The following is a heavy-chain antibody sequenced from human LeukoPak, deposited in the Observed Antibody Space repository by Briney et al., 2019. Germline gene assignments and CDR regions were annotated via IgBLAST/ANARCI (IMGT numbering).Heavy chain of an antibody. D-gene: IGHD3-9*01. CDR2: IWNDGSNK. J-gene: IGHJ4*02. V-gene: IGHV3-33*01. CDR3: ARDRARELRYFDWFNY. Sequence: GGSMRLSCAASGFTFSSYGMHWVRQAPGKGLEWVGVIWNDGSNKYYADSVKGRFTISRDNSKNTLYLQMNSLRAEDTAVYYCARDRARELRYFDWFNYWGQGTLVTVSS. CDR1: GFTFSSYG.